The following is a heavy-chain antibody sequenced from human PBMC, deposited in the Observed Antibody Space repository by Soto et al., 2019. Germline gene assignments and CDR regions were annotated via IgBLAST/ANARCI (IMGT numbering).Heavy chain of an antibody. Sequence: SETLSLTCTVSGGSISSYYWSWIRQPPGKGLEWIGYIYYSGSTNYNPSLKSRVTISVDTSKNQFSLKLSSVTAADTAVYYCARYPIKYSGSYLDRDAFDIWGQGTMVTVSS. CDR2: IYYSGST. CDR1: GGSISSYY. J-gene: IGHJ3*02. V-gene: IGHV4-59*01. CDR3: ARYPIKYSGSYLDRDAFDI. D-gene: IGHD1-26*01.